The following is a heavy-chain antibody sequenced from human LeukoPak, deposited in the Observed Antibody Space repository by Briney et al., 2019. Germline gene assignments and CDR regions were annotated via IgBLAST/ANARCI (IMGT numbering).Heavy chain of an antibody. J-gene: IGHJ4*02. D-gene: IGHD3-10*01. CDR3: ARDRSTMVRGVIPYFDY. Sequence: PGGSPRLSCAASGFTFTNYAMHWVRQAPGKGLEWVAVISLDGSNKYYADSVRGRFTISRDNSKNTLYLQMNSLRAEDTAVYYCARDRSTMVRGVIPYFDYWGQGTLVTVSS. CDR2: ISLDGSNK. CDR1: GFTFTNYA. V-gene: IGHV3-30-3*01.